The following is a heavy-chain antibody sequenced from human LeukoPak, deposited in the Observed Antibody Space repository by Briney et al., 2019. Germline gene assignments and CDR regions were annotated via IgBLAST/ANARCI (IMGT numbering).Heavy chain of an antibody. J-gene: IGHJ4*02. D-gene: IGHD6-19*01. Sequence: ASVKVSCKASGYTFTSYDINWVRQATGQGLEWMGWINPNSGDTNSAQKFQGRVTMTRDTSISTVYMELSRLRPDGTAVYYCAREGWDQRDTAAFDYWGQGTLVTVSS. CDR2: INPNSGDT. CDR1: GYTFTSYD. CDR3: AREGWDQRDTAAFDY. V-gene: IGHV1-2*02.